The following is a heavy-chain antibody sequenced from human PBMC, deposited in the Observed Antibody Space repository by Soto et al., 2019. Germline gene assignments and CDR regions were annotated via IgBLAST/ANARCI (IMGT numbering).Heavy chain of an antibody. CDR3: ARRVFLLLIYYSYGMEF. Sequence: PSESLSLTCAVYGGSFSGYYWSWIRQPPGKGLEWIGEINHSGSTNYNPSLKSRVTISVDTSKNQFSLKLSSVTAADTAVYYCARRVFLLLIYYSYGMEFWCQGITVTV. V-gene: IGHV4-34*01. CDR2: INHSGST. D-gene: IGHD3-3*01. J-gene: IGHJ6*02. CDR1: GGSFSGYY.